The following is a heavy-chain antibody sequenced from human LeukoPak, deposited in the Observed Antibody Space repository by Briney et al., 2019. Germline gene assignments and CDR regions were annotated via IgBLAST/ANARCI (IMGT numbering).Heavy chain of an antibody. Sequence: GASVKVSCKASGGTFSSYAISWVRQAPGQGLEWMGWINPNSGGTNYAQKFQGRVTMTRDTSISTAYMELSRLRSDDTAVYYCARERIAVAATGDYWGQGTLVTVSS. CDR1: GGTFSSYA. J-gene: IGHJ4*02. CDR3: ARERIAVAATGDY. CDR2: INPNSGGT. V-gene: IGHV1-2*02. D-gene: IGHD6-19*01.